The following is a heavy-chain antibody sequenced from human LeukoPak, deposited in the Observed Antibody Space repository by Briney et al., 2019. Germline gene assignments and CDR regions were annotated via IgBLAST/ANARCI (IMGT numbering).Heavy chain of an antibody. V-gene: IGHV3-30*18. D-gene: IGHD5-12*01. CDR3: AKESSGGDFDY. CDR1: GFSFSKYG. Sequence: GGSLRLSCAASGFSFSKYGMHWVRQAPGKGLEWVAVILYDGSKKYYADFVKGRFTISRDKSNNTLFLQMNGLRLEDTAVYYCAKESSGGDFDYWGQGTLVSVSS. CDR2: ILYDGSKK. J-gene: IGHJ4*02.